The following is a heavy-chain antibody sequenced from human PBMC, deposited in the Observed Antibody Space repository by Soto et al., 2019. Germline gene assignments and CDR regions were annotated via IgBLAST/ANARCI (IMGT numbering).Heavy chain of an antibody. D-gene: IGHD3-10*01. CDR1: GFTFSSYG. J-gene: IGHJ4*02. CDR2: IWYDGSNK. Sequence: HPGGSLRLPGAASGFTFSSYGIHCVRQAPGKGLEWVAVIWYDGSNKYYADSVKGRFTISRDNSKNTLYLQMNSLSAEDTAVYYCAREGRGTFWGQGNLVTVSS. CDR3: AREGRGTF. V-gene: IGHV3-33*01.